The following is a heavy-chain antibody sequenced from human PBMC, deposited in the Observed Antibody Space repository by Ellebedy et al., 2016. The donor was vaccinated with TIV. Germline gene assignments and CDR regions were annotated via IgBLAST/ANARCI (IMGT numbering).Heavy chain of an antibody. J-gene: IGHJ6*02. D-gene: IGHD1-26*01. CDR3: AREGVVGYGLDV. CDR1: AFTFSNYW. V-gene: IGHV3-74*01. CDR2: INADGSTT. Sequence: PWGSLRLSCAASAFTFSNYWMHWVRQTPGKGLVWVSHINADGSTTTYADSVRGRFTISRDNAKNTLYLQMSSLRGEDTAIYYCAREGVVGYGLDVWGQGTTVTVSS.